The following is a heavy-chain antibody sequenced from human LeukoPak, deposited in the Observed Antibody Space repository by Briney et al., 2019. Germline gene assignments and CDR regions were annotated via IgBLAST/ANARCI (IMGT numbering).Heavy chain of an antibody. CDR2: INPNSGGP. J-gene: IGHJ4*02. D-gene: IGHD5-18*01. CDR3: ARGYSYDPNSFDY. Sequence: EASVKVSCKASGYSFTGYYIHWVRQAPGQGLEWMGRINPNSGGPDYAQKFQGRVTMTRDTSISTACLELSRLRNDDTAVYFCARGYSYDPNSFDYWGQGTLVTVSS. V-gene: IGHV1-2*06. CDR1: GYSFTGYY.